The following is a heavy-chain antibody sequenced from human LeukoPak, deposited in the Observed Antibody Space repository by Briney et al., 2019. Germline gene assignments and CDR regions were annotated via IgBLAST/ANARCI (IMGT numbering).Heavy chain of an antibody. J-gene: IGHJ4*02. CDR2: IYYSGTT. Sequence: SETLSLTCTVSGGSVSSNSYYWSWIRQPPGRELEWIGYIYYSGTTNYHPSLKSRVTMSVDTSKNQFSLKLRSVTAADTAIYYCAREEMATSYYFDSWGQGTLVTVSS. V-gene: IGHV4-61*01. D-gene: IGHD5-24*01. CDR3: AREEMATSYYFDS. CDR1: GGSVSSNSYY.